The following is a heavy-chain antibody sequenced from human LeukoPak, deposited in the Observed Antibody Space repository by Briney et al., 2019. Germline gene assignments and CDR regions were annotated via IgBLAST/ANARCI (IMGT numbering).Heavy chain of an antibody. V-gene: IGHV3-30*18. CDR3: AKDYDSSGWAAFDI. D-gene: IGHD3-22*01. J-gene: IGHJ3*02. Sequence: GRSLRLSCAASGFTFNSFGMHWVRQAPGKGQEWVVVISYDGSNKYFADSVKGRFTISRDNSKNTLYLQMNSLRAEDTAVYYCAKDYDSSGWAAFDIWGQGTMVTVSS. CDR1: GFTFNSFG. CDR2: ISYDGSNK.